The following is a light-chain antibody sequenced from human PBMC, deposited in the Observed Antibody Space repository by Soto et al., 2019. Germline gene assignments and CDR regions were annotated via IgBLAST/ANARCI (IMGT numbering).Light chain of an antibody. V-gene: IGKV3-15*01. J-gene: IGKJ1*01. CDR1: QSVSSN. CDR2: DAS. Sequence: EIEMTQSPATLYVSPGEKATLSCRASQSVSSNLAWYQQKPGQAPRLPIYDASTRATGIPARFSGSGSGTEFTLTISRLLSEDFAVYYCQHYYNWRPRFGQGTKVDIK. CDR3: QHYYNWRPR.